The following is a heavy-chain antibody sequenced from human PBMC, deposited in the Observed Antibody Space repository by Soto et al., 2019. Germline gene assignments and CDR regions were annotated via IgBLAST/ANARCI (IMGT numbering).Heavy chain of an antibody. Sequence: QVQLVESGGGVVQPGRSLRLSCAASGFTFSSYGMHWVRQAPGKGLEWVTVIWYDGSNKYYADSVKGRFTISRDNSKNTLYLPMNSLRAEDTAVYYCARDDLELLFYFDYWGQGTLVTVS. CDR3: ARDDLELLFYFDY. J-gene: IGHJ4*02. CDR1: GFTFSSYG. V-gene: IGHV3-33*01. CDR2: IWYDGSNK. D-gene: IGHD1-7*01.